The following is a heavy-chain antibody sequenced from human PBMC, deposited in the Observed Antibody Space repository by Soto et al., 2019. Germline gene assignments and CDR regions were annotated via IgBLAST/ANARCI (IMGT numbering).Heavy chain of an antibody. CDR2: ISSTTNYI. CDR3: ARESEDLTSNFDY. Sequence: PGGSLRLSFAASGFTFTRYSMNWVRQSPGKGLECGSSISSTTNYIYYGDSMKGRFTISRDNAKNSLYLEMNSLRAEDTAVYYCARESEDLTSNFDYWGQGTLVTVSS. CDR1: GFTFTRYS. J-gene: IGHJ4*02. V-gene: IGHV3-21*06.